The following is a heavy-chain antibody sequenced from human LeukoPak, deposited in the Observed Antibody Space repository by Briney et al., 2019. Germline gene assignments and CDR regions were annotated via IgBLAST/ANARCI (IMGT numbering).Heavy chain of an antibody. V-gene: IGHV1-46*01. Sequence: ASVNVSCKASGYTFTRYYMHWVRQAPGQGLEWMGIINPSGGSTSYAQKFQGRVTMTRDTSTSTVYMELRSLRSEDTAVYYCARDHEYYYGSGSYYPGGCDYWGQGTLVTVSS. CDR3: ARDHEYYYGSGSYYPGGCDY. CDR1: GYTFTRYY. D-gene: IGHD3-10*01. J-gene: IGHJ4*02. CDR2: INPSGGST.